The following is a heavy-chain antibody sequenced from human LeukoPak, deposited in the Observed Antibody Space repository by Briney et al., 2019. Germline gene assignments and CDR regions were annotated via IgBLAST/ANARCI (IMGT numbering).Heavy chain of an antibody. J-gene: IGHJ6*03. V-gene: IGHV4-34*01. CDR2: INHSGST. CDR3: ARVDCSSASCYHYMDV. D-gene: IGHD2-2*01. Sequence: SETLSLTCAVYGGSFSGYYWSWIRQPPGKGLEWIGEINHSGSTNYNPSLKSRVTISVDTSKNQFSLKLSSVTAADTAVYYCARVDCSSASCYHYMDVWGKGTTVTVSS. CDR1: GGSFSGYY.